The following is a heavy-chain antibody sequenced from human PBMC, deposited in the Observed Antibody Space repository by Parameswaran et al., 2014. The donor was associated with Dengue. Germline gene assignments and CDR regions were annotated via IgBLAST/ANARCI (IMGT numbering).Heavy chain of an antibody. V-gene: IGHV3-11*04. CDR3: ARGKGWLVREYFDY. Sequence: VRQMPGKGLEWVSYISSSGSTIYYADSVKGRFTISRDNAKNSLYLQMNSLRAEDTAVYYCARGKGWLVREYFDYWGQGTLVTVSS. D-gene: IGHD6-19*01. J-gene: IGHJ4*02. CDR2: ISSSGSTI.